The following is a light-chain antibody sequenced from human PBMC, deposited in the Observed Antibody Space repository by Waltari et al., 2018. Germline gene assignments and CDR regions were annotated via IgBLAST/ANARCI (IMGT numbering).Light chain of an antibody. CDR1: QSISSY. CDR3: QQSYSTPLT. Sequence: DIQMTQSPSSLPASLVDRVTITCRARQSISSYLNWYQQKPGKAPKLLIYAASSLQSGVPSRFSGSGSGTDFTLTISSLQPEDFATYYCQQSYSTPLTFGGGTKVEIK. V-gene: IGKV1-39*01. CDR2: AAS. J-gene: IGKJ4*01.